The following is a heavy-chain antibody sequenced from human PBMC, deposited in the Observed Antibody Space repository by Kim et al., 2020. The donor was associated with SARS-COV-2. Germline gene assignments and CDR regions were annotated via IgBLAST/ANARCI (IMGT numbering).Heavy chain of an antibody. J-gene: IGHJ5*01. CDR3: ARGLVVDS. Sequence: GNTYHADSVEGRFTISRDNSKNTLHLQMNTLRAEDTAVYYCARGLVVDSWGQGTLVTVSS. CDR2: GNT. V-gene: IGHV3-53*01. D-gene: IGHD3-16*02.